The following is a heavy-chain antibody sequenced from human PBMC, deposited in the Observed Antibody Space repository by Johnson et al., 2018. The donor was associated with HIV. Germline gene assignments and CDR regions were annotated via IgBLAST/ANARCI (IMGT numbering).Heavy chain of an antibody. CDR3: AREADPTNAFEI. D-gene: IGHD5-24*01. CDR1: GFTFSDYY. CDR2: ISSSGSTI. J-gene: IGHJ3*02. Sequence: QVQLVESGGGLVQPGRSLRLSCAASGFTFSDYYMSWIRQAPGKGLEWVSYISSSGSTIYYADSVKGRFTISRDNAKNSLYLQMKSLRAEDTAVYYCAREADPTNAFEIWGQGTMVTVSS. V-gene: IGHV3-11*01.